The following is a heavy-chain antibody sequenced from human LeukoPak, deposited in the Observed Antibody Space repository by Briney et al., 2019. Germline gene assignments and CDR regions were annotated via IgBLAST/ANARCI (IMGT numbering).Heavy chain of an antibody. CDR1: GDSISTSNSY. CDR2: IYTSGST. CDR3: ARALGEFDPSDYMDV. D-gene: IGHD3-10*01. V-gene: IGHV4-61*02. J-gene: IGHJ6*03. Sequence: SETLSLTCTISGDSISTSNSYWGWIRQPPGKGLEWIGRIYTSGSTTYNPSLKSRVTISVDTAKNQFSLKLSSVTAADTAVYYCARALGEFDPSDYMDVWGKGTTVTISS.